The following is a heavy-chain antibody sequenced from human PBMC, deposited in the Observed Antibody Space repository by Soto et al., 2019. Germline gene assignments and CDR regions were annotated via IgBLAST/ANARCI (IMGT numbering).Heavy chain of an antibody. Sequence: WGSLRLSCAASGFTFSSYAMSWVRQAPGKGLEWVSAISGSGGSTYYADSVKGRFTISRDNSKNTLYLQMNSLRAEDTAVYYCARLGQRDYYYYGMDVWGQGTTVTVSS. CDR3: ARLGQRDYYYYGMDV. D-gene: IGHD6-25*01. CDR1: GFTFSSYA. V-gene: IGHV3-23*01. J-gene: IGHJ6*02. CDR2: ISGSGGST.